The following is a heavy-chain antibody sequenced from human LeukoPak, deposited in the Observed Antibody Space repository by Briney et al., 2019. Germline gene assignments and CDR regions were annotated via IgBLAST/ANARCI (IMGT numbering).Heavy chain of an antibody. J-gene: IGHJ4*02. D-gene: IGHD2-8*02. CDR2: ISDIGSI. Sequence: KPSETLSPTCTVSGGSISSYYWSWIRQPPGKGLEWIAYISDIGSINYNPSLKSRVTISLDTSKNQFSLKLSSVTAAGTAVYYCAGHHPRNTVDFWGQGTLVTVPS. CDR1: GGSISSYY. V-gene: IGHV4-59*08. CDR3: AGHHPRNTVDF.